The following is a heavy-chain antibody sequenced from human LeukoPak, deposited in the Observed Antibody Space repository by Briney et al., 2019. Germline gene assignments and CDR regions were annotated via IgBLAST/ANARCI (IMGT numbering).Heavy chain of an antibody. D-gene: IGHD3-22*01. V-gene: IGHV1-2*02. J-gene: IGHJ4*02. CDR1: GYTFTSYY. Sequence: ASVKVSCKASGYTFTSYYMRWVRQAPGQGLEWMGWVIPTSGGTNYAQKFQGRVTMTRDTSISTAYMELSRLRSDDTAVYYCARVYYYYDSSGILTLYFDYWGQGTLVTVSS. CDR2: VIPTSGGT. CDR3: ARVYYYYDSSGILTLYFDY.